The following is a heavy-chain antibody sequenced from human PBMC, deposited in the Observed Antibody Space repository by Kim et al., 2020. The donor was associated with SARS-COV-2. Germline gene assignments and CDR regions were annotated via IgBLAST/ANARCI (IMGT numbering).Heavy chain of an antibody. Sequence: GGSLRLSCAASGFTFGSYAMSWVRQAPGKGLEWVSTISGSGGNTFYAGSVKGRFMISRDNSKNTLFLQMHSLRAEDTALYYCGQPIYGSVSYVNDYWGQGTLVTVYS. CDR2: ISGSGGNT. J-gene: IGHJ4*02. D-gene: IGHD3-10*01. CDR3: GQPIYGSVSYVNDY. V-gene: IGHV3-23*01. CDR1: GFTFGSYA.